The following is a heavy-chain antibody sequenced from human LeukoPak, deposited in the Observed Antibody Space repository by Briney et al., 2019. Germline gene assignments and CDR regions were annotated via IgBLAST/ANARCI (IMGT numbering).Heavy chain of an antibody. Sequence: GASVKVSCKASGGTFSSYAISWVRQAPGQGLERMGGIIPIFGTANYAQKFQGRVTITADESTSTVYMELSSLRSEDTAVYYCARESKYYDILTGLYYFDYWGQGTLVTVSS. V-gene: IGHV1-69*13. CDR3: ARESKYYDILTGLYYFDY. J-gene: IGHJ4*02. CDR2: IIPIFGTA. CDR1: GGTFSSYA. D-gene: IGHD3-9*01.